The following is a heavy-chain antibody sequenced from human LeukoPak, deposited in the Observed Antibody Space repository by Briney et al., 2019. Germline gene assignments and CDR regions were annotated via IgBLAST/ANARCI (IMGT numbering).Heavy chain of an antibody. D-gene: IGHD6-25*01. Sequence: PSETLSLTCTVSGDSISNSNYYWGWFRQPPGKGLEWIGSIYYTGSTHYNLSLKSRVTISVDTSKNQFSLKLSSVTAADTAVFYCARRLGSAWYFDYWGQGTLVTVSS. CDR2: IYYTGST. CDR1: GDSISNSNYY. V-gene: IGHV4-39*01. J-gene: IGHJ4*02. CDR3: ARRLGSAWYFDY.